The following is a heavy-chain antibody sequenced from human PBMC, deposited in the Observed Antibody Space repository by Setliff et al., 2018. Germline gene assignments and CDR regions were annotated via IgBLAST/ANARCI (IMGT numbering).Heavy chain of an antibody. J-gene: IGHJ4*02. V-gene: IGHV1-69*13. CDR3: AGLWEQQLAPL. CDR2: IIPIFGTA. CDR1: GGTLSSYA. D-gene: IGHD6-13*01. Sequence: VKVSCKASGGTLSSYAISWVRQAPGQGLEWMGGIIPIFGTANYAQKFQGRVTITTDESTSTAYMELSSLRSEDTAVYYCAGLWEQQLAPLWGQGTLVTVSS.